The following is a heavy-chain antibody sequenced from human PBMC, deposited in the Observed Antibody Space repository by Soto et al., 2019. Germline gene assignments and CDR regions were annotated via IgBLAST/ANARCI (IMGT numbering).Heavy chain of an antibody. Sequence: PSETLSLTCAVSGYSISSGYYWGWIRQPPGKGLEWIGNIYHSGSSYYNPSLKSRVTISVDKSKNQFSLKLSSVTAADTAVYYCARAVSPYFGTWFDPWGQGTLVTASS. CDR2: IYHSGSS. J-gene: IGHJ5*02. CDR3: ARAVSPYFGTWFDP. D-gene: IGHD3-10*01. V-gene: IGHV4-38-2*01. CDR1: GYSISSGYY.